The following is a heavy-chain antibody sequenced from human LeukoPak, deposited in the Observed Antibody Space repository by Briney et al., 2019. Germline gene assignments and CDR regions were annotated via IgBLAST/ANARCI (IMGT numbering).Heavy chain of an antibody. D-gene: IGHD1-26*01. J-gene: IGHJ4*02. CDR2: ISGSGGST. CDR1: GFTFSSYV. V-gene: IGHV3-23*01. CDR3: AKGQNEWELLCHFDY. Sequence: PGGSLRLSCAASGFTFSSYVMSWVRQAPGKGLEWVSDISGSGGSTYYADSVEGRFTISRDNSKNTLYLQMNSLRAEDTAVYYCAKGQNEWELLCHFDYWGQGTLVTVFS.